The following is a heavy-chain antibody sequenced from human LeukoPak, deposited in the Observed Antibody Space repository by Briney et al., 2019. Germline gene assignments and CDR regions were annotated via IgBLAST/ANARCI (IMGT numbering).Heavy chain of an antibody. V-gene: IGHV3-21*01. D-gene: IGHD6-13*01. Sequence: GGSLRLSCAASGFTFSSYSMNWVRQAPGKGLEWVSSISSSSSYIYYADSVKGRFTISRDNAKNSLYLQMNSLRAEDTAVYYCARVGYRAAAGTQRLGLSYWGQGTLVTVSS. CDR3: ARVGYRAAAGTQRLGLSY. CDR1: GFTFSSYS. CDR2: ISSSSSYI. J-gene: IGHJ4*02.